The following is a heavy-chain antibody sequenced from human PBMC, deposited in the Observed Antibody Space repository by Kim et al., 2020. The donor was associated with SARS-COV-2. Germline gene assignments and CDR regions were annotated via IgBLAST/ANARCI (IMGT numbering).Heavy chain of an antibody. J-gene: IGHJ6*02. D-gene: IGHD6-13*01. CDR1: GFTFDDYA. CDR3: AKDGAAAGLLGVYGMDV. CDR2: ISWNSGSI. V-gene: IGHV3-9*01. Sequence: GGSLRLSCAASGFTFDDYAMHWVRQAPGKGLEWVSGISWNSGSIGYADSVKGRFTISRDNAKNSLYLQMNSLRAEDTALYYCAKDGAAAGLLGVYGMDVWGQGTTVTVSS.